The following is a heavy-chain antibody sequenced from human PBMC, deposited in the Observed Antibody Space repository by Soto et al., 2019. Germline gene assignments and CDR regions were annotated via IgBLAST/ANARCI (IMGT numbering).Heavy chain of an antibody. Sequence: EVQLVESGGGLVQPGGSLRLSCAGSVFTFSSYWMSWVRHAPGKGLEWVANIKQDGSEKYYVDSVKGRFTISRDNAKNSLYLQMNSLRAEDTAVYDCARSYYDLCSGPSRFDPWGQGTLVTVSS. D-gene: IGHD3-3*01. CDR2: IKQDGSEK. CDR3: ARSYYDLCSGPSRFDP. CDR1: VFTFSSYW. V-gene: IGHV3-7*01. J-gene: IGHJ5*02.